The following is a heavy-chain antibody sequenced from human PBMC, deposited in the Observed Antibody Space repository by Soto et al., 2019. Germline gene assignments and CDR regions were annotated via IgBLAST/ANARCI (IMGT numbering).Heavy chain of an antibody. CDR2: ISAYNGNT. Sequence: GASVKVSFKASGYTFTSYGISWVRQAPGQGLEWMGWISAYNGNTNYAQKLQGRVTMTTDTSTSTAYMELRSLRSDDTAVYYCARSGVSYYDSSGRNWFDPWGQGTLVTVSS. V-gene: IGHV1-18*04. CDR3: ARSGVSYYDSSGRNWFDP. D-gene: IGHD3-22*01. CDR1: GYTFTSYG. J-gene: IGHJ5*02.